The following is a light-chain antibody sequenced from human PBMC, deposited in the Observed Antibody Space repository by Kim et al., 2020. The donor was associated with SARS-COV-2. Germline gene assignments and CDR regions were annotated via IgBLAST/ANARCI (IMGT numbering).Light chain of an antibody. Sequence: GQSGTISCSGTCSDVACYNRVSWYQQSPGTAPKLMIYGVRNRPSGVPDRFSGSKSGNTASLTVSGLQAEDEADYYCSSYTTSSAWVFGGGTQLTVL. CDR3: SSYTTSSAWV. CDR2: GVR. CDR1: CSDVACYNR. J-gene: IGLJ3*02. V-gene: IGLV2-18*02.